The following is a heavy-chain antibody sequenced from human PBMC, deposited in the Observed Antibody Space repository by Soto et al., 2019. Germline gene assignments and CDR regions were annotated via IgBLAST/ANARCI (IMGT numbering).Heavy chain of an antibody. J-gene: IGHJ4*02. Sequence: EVQLLESGGGLVQPGGSLRLSCAASGFTFSSYAMSWVRQAPGKGLEWVTAISGSGGSTYYADSVKGRFTISRENSKNTLCLKMNSLGAEDTAVNYCAKEGPQLGGGYFDYWGQGTLVTVSS. D-gene: IGHD6-13*01. CDR1: GFTFSSYA. CDR2: ISGSGGST. CDR3: AKEGPQLGGGYFDY. V-gene: IGHV3-23*01.